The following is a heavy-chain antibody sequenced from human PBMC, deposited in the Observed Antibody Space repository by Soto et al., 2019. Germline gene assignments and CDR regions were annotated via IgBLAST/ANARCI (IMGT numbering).Heavy chain of an antibody. J-gene: IGHJ6*03. D-gene: IGHD6-13*01. CDR1: GYTFTSYD. CDR2: MNPNSGNT. V-gene: IGHV1-8*01. CDR3: ARGLSMTIQIAAAGKDYYYYMDV. Sequence: ASVKVSCKASGYTFTSYDINWVRQATGQGLEWMGWMNPNSGNTGYAQKFQGRVTMTRNTSISTAYMELSSLRSEDTAVYYCARGLSMTIQIAAAGKDYYYYMDVWGKGTTVTVSS.